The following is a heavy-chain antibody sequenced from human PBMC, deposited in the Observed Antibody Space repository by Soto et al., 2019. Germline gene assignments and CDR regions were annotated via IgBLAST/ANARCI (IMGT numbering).Heavy chain of an antibody. V-gene: IGHV3-33*03. D-gene: IGHD5-12*01. J-gene: IGHJ4*02. CDR2: IWSDGTKK. CDR1: GFPFSNYG. CDR3: AGGGRGYEFDY. Sequence: GGSLRLSCAASGFPFSNYGMHWARQAPGKGLEWVAVIWSDGTKKYYADSVKGRFTISRDNSKNILDLQMNSLRAEEPAVYYCAGGGRGYEFDYWRQGPLVTVSS.